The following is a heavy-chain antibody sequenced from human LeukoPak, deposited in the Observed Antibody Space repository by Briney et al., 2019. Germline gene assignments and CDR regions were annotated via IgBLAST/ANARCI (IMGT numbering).Heavy chain of an antibody. J-gene: IGHJ4*02. CDR3: ARAQVTATITWDY. Sequence: SETLSLTCTVSGGSISSYYWSWIRQPPGKGLEWIGYIYYSGSTNYNPSLKSRVTISVDTSKNQFSLKLSSVTAADTAVYYCARAQVTATITWDYWGQGTLVTVSS. D-gene: IGHD5-12*01. CDR2: IYYSGST. CDR1: GGSISSYY. V-gene: IGHV4-59*12.